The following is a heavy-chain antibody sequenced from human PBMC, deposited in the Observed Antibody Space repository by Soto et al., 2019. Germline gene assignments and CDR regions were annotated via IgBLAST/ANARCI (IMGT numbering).Heavy chain of an antibody. CDR2: LGVAGNT. CDR3: ARGADFWSGSRYYHYAYDLDV. J-gene: IGHJ6*03. Sequence: PGGSLRLSCAASGFNLSAHDMHWVRQVKGKGLEWVSALGVAGNTFESASVKGRFTISRENAKNSMYLQMKSLRPGATAGYFCARGADFWSGSRYYHYAYDLDVWGNGTTVTVS. V-gene: IGHV3-13*01. CDR1: GFNLSAHD. D-gene: IGHD3-3*01.